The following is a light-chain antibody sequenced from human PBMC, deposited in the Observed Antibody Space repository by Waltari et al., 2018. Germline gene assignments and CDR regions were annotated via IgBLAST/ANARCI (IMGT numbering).Light chain of an antibody. CDR3: ATWDGSLNGPV. V-gene: IGLV1-44*01. Sequence: QSVLTQPPSASGTPGQRVTISCSGTDSNIVRYAVCWYQQFPGMAPRLLIFANNQRPSGVPDRFSGSKSGTSASLAISGLQTEDEADYYCATWDGSLNGPVFGGGTKLTVL. CDR1: DSNIVRYA. CDR2: ANN. J-gene: IGLJ2*01.